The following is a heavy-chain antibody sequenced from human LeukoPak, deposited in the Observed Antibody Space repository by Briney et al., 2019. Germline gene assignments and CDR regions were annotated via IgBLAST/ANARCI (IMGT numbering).Heavy chain of an antibody. J-gene: IGHJ4*02. CDR2: GVYPEST. CDR3: ARDNWGSLDY. D-gene: IGHD7-27*01. Sequence: SETLSLTCSVSGASVISGPHYWSWIRRPPGKGLDWIGYGVYPESTNYNPSLKSRVTISVDTSKRQFSLQLRSVTAADTAIYYCARDNWGSLDYWGQGILVTVSS. CDR1: GASVISGPHY. V-gene: IGHV4-61*01.